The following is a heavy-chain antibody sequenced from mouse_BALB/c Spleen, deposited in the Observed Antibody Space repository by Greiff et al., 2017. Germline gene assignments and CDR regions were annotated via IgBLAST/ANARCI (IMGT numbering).Heavy chain of an antibody. CDR3: ARTVWGYAMDY. Sequence: DVKLVESGGGLVKPGGSLKLSCAASGFTFSSYAMSWVRQTPEKRLEWVASISSGGSTYYPDSVKGRFTISRDNARNILYLQMSSLRSEDTAMYYCARTVWGYAMDYWGQGTSVTVSS. CDR2: ISSGGST. D-gene: IGHD2-10*02. J-gene: IGHJ4*01. V-gene: IGHV5-6-5*01. CDR1: GFTFSSYA.